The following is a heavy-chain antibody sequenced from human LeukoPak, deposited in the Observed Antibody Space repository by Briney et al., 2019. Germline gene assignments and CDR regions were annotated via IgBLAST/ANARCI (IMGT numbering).Heavy chain of an antibody. D-gene: IGHD3-22*01. V-gene: IGHV1-2*02. Sequence: GASVKVSCKASGYTFTGYYMHWVRQAPGQGLEWMGWINPNSGGTNYAQKFQGRVTMTRDTSISTAYMELSRLRSDDTAVYYCARGFNFYYDSSGYYYGWEAFDYRGQGTLVTVSS. CDR2: INPNSGGT. J-gene: IGHJ4*02. CDR3: ARGFNFYYDSSGYYYGWEAFDY. CDR1: GYTFTGYY.